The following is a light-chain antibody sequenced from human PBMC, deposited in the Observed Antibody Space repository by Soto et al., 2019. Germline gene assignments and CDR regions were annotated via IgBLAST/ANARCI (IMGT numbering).Light chain of an antibody. V-gene: IGKV3-11*01. J-gene: IGKJ4*01. CDR1: QSVRTY. CDR3: QQRSDWPST. Sequence: EIVLTQSPATLSLSPGERATLSCRASQSVRTYLAWYQQKPGQAPRLVIYDVSNRATGIPVRFSGSGSGTDFTLTISSLEPEDFALYYCQQRSDWPSTFGGGTKVQIK. CDR2: DVS.